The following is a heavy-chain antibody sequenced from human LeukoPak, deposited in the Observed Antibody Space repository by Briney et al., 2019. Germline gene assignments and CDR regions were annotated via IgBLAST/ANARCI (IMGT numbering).Heavy chain of an antibody. CDR3: ARFSGYSGYDLDY. D-gene: IGHD5-12*01. Sequence: GRSLRLSCAASGFTFSSYGMHWVRQAPGKGLEWVAVIWYDGSNKYYADSVKGRFTISRDNSKNTLYLQMNSLRAEDTAVYYCARFSGYSGYDLDYWGQGTLVTVSS. CDR2: IWYDGSNK. CDR1: GFTFSSYG. J-gene: IGHJ4*02. V-gene: IGHV3-33*01.